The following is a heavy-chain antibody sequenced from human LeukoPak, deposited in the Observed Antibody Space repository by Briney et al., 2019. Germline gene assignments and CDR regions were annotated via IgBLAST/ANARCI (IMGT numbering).Heavy chain of an antibody. D-gene: IGHD6-19*01. CDR3: AKDGSSGWYEVDY. CDR2: ISYDGGNK. Sequence: GGSLRLSCAASGFTFSTYAMHWVRQAPGKGLEWVAVISYDGGNKYYAGSVKGRFTISRDNPKNTLYLQMNSLRAEDTAVYYCAKDGSSGWYEVDYWGQGTLVTVSS. V-gene: IGHV3-30-3*01. J-gene: IGHJ4*02. CDR1: GFTFSTYA.